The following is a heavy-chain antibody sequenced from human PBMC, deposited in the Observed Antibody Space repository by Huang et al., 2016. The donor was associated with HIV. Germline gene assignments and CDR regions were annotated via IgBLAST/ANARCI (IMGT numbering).Heavy chain of an antibody. CDR1: TFNFGAYW. Sequence: VESGGRSVQPGGSITLSCVGSTFNFGAYWMSWVRQPPGKGLGWVANSKQDESEKYYVDTVKGRVNNYRDNARKVLFLEMDDVRVEDTAIYFCVTKTAGMDIWGQGTTVTVSS. D-gene: IGHD4-4*01. J-gene: IGHJ6*02. CDR3: VTKTAGMDI. CDR2: SKQDESEK. V-gene: IGHV3-7*01.